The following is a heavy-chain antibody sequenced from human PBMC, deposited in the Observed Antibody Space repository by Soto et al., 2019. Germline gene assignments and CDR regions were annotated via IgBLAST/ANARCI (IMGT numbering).Heavy chain of an antibody. Sequence: QLQLQESGPGLVKPSETLSLTCTVSGGSISSSSYYWGWIRQPPGKGLEWIGSIYYSGSTYYNPSLKSRVTISVDTSKNQFSLKLSSMTAADTAMYYCARHSGALIAAAGDNIDYWGQGTLVTVSS. CDR2: IYYSGST. J-gene: IGHJ4*02. V-gene: IGHV4-39*01. CDR1: GGSISSSSYY. CDR3: ARHSGALIAAAGDNIDY. D-gene: IGHD6-13*01.